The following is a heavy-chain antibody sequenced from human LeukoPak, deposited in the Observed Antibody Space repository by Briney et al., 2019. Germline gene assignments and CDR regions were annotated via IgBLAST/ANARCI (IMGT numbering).Heavy chain of an antibody. CDR3: ARALAVAGTGGFDP. Sequence: GGSLRLSCAAFGFTFSSYWMTWVRQAPGKGLEWVANIKQDGSEKYYVDSVKGRFTISRDNAKNTLYLQMNSLRAEDTAVYYCARALAVAGTGGFDPWGQGTLVTVSS. CDR2: IKQDGSEK. J-gene: IGHJ5*02. CDR1: GFTFSSYW. V-gene: IGHV3-7*01. D-gene: IGHD6-19*01.